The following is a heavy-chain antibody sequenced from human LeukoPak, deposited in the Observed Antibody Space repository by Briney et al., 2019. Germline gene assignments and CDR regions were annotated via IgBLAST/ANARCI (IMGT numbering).Heavy chain of an antibody. D-gene: IGHD3-22*01. CDR1: GFTFSSYS. CDR3: ARDPAGYYDSSGYAAFDI. Sequence: GGSLRLSCAASGFTFSSYSMNWVRQAPGKGLEWVSSISSSSSYIYYADSVKGRSTISRDNAKNSLYLQMNSLRAEDTAVYYCARDPAGYYDSSGYAAFDIWGQGTMVTVSS. CDR2: ISSSSSYI. V-gene: IGHV3-21*01. J-gene: IGHJ3*02.